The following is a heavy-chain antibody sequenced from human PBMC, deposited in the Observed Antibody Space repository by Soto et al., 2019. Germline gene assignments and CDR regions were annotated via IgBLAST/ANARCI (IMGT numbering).Heavy chain of an antibody. J-gene: IGHJ4*02. V-gene: IGHV3-7*01. D-gene: IGHD6-13*01. Sequence: EVQLVESGGGLVQPGGSLRLSCAASGFTFSSYWMTWARQAPGKGLEWVASMNRDGSEKCYVDSVEGRFTISRDNAKNSLVLQMNSRSPGVTAVYYCGRDAGRRFDYWGQGSLVTVS. CDR1: GFTFSSYW. CDR2: MNRDGSEK. CDR3: GRDAGRRFDY.